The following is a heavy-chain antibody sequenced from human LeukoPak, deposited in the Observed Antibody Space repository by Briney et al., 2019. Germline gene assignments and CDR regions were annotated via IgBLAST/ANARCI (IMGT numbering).Heavy chain of an antibody. J-gene: IGHJ4*02. V-gene: IGHV3-30-3*01. CDR3: AKGYPPYYGSGSYYNVFDY. CDR2: ISYDGSNK. Sequence: GGSLRLSCAASGFTFSSYAMHWVRQAPGKGLEWVAVISYDGSNKYYADSVKGRFTISRDNSKNTLYLQMNSLRAEDTAVYYCAKGYPPYYGSGSYYNVFDYWGQGTLVTVSS. CDR1: GFTFSSYA. D-gene: IGHD3-10*01.